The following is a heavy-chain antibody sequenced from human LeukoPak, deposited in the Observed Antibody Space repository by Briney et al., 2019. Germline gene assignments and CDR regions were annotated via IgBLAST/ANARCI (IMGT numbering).Heavy chain of an antibody. CDR2: FYSGGHTYHRDGTT. J-gene: IGHJ4*02. CDR3: AKRGVVIRVFLVGFHKEAYYFES. CDR1: GFIVSANY. V-gene: IGHV3-53*01. Sequence: GGSLRLSCAASGFIVSANYMSWVRQAPGKGLEWVSVFYSGGHTYHRDGTTYYADSVKGRFTISRDNPKNTLFLQMNSLRADDTAVYFCAKRGVVIRVFLVGFHKEAYYFESWGQGALVTVSS. D-gene: IGHD3/OR15-3a*01.